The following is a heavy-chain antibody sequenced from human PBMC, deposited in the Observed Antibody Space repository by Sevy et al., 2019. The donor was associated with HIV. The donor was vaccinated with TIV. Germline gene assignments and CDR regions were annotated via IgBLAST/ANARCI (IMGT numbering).Heavy chain of an antibody. CDR1: GFTFSSYD. J-gene: IGHJ6*02. V-gene: IGHV3-30*18. CDR2: ILHDGSYR. CDR3: AKNRLPGGSYFSRHGLDV. D-gene: IGHD3-10*01. Sequence: GGSLILSCAASGFTFSSYDMHWVRQAPGKGLEWVAIILHDGSYREYVDSVRGRFTKSRDNSKNTMYLQMNGLSIEDTAVYYCAKNRLPGGSYFSRHGLDVWGRGTTVTVSS.